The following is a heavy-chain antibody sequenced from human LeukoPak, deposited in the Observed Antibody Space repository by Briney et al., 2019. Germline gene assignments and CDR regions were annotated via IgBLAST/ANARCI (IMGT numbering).Heavy chain of an antibody. Sequence: SETLSLTCSVSGGFISSSSYHWGWIRQSPERGLEWIGSMYYRGTTYENPSLKSRLTLSIDTSNNEFSLKLTSVTAADTAVYYCAREYSRSVVAGSRPDLWGQGLLVTVSS. J-gene: IGHJ4*02. CDR2: MYYRGTT. CDR1: GGFISSSSYH. V-gene: IGHV4-39*02. CDR3: AREYSRSVVAGSRPDL. D-gene: IGHD2-21*01.